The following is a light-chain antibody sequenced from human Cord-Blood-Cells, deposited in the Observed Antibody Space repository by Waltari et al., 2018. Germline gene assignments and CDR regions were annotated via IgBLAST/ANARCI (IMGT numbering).Light chain of an antibody. J-gene: IGLJ2*01. CDR3: QAWDSSYVV. CDR2: QDS. V-gene: IGLV3-1*01. Sequence: SYELTQPPSVSVSPGQTASITCSGDKLGDKYACWYQQKPGQSPVLVIYQDSKRPSGIPELFSGSNSGNTATLTISGTQARDEADYYCQAWDSSYVVFGGGTKLTVL. CDR1: KLGDKY.